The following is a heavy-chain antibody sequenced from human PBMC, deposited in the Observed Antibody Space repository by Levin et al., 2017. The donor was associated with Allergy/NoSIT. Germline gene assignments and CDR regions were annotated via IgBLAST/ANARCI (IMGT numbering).Heavy chain of an antibody. CDR2: INHSGST. CDR3: ARGIVVVVAATYYYYYYMDV. J-gene: IGHJ6*03. D-gene: IGHD2-15*01. CDR1: GGSFSGYY. Sequence: SQTLSLTCAVYGGSFSGYYWSWIRQPPGKGLEWIGEINHSGSTNYNPSLKSRVTISVDTSKNQFSLKLSSVTAADTAVYYCARGIVVVVAATYYYYYYMDVWGKGTTVTVSS. V-gene: IGHV4-34*01.